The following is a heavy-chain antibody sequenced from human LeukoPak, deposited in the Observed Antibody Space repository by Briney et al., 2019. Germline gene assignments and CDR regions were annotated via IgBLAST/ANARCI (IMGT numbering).Heavy chain of an antibody. D-gene: IGHD2-2*01. CDR3: ARGAGYDPAAHNRGMNWFDP. CDR2: IYYSGST. Sequence: PSETLSLTCTVSGGSISSGDYYWSWIRQPPGKGLEWIGYIYYSGSTYYNPSLKSRVTISVDTSKNQFSLKLSSVTAADTAVYYCARGAGYDPAAHNRGMNWFDPWGQGTLVTVSS. V-gene: IGHV4-30-4*01. CDR1: GGSISSGDYY. J-gene: IGHJ5*02.